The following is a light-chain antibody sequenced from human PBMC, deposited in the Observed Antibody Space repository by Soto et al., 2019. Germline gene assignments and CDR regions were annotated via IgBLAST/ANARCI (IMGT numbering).Light chain of an antibody. Sequence: DIQMTQSPSSLSASVGDRVTITCRASQSISSYLNWYQQKPGKAPKLLIYGASSLQSGVPSRFSGSGSGTDFTLTISSLQPEDFATYYCQQSFSTPHIFGQGTKLEIK. CDR1: QSISSY. J-gene: IGKJ2*01. CDR3: QQSFSTPHI. CDR2: GAS. V-gene: IGKV1-39*01.